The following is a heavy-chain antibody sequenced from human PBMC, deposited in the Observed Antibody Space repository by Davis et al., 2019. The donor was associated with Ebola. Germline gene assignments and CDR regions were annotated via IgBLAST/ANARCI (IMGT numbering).Heavy chain of an antibody. CDR1: GFTFGDYA. D-gene: IGHD3-16*02. CDR3: ARDLKGGFSSVNWFDP. Sequence: PGGSLRLSCTASGFTFGDYAMSWFRQAPGKGLEWVGFIRSKAYGGTTEYAASVKGRFTISRDDSKSIAYLQMNSLRTEDTAVYYCARDLKGGFSSVNWFDPWGQGTLVTVSS. V-gene: IGHV3-49*03. J-gene: IGHJ5*02. CDR2: IRSKAYGGTT.